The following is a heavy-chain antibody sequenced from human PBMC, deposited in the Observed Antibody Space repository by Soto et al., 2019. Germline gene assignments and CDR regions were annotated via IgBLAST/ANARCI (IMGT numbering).Heavy chain of an antibody. CDR3: ARVSLAAAASMGGMDV. CDR1: GYTFPGYY. D-gene: IGHD6-13*01. Sequence: GASVKVSCKASGYTFPGYYMHWVRQAPGQGLEWMGCINPNSGGTNYAQKFQGRVTMTRDTSTSTAYMELSRLRSHDTALYYCARVSLAAAASMGGMDVWGQGTTVTVS. V-gene: IGHV1-2*02. CDR2: INPNSGGT. J-gene: IGHJ6*02.